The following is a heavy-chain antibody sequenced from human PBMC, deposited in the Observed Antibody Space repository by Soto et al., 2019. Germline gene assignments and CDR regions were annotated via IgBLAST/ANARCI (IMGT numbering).Heavy chain of an antibody. V-gene: IGHV5-51*01. Sequence: GECLTSSGRCSGYSFTRYWIGWVRQMPGKGLEWMGIIYPGDSDTRYSPSFQGQVTISADKSISTAYLQWSSLKASDTAMYYCARHAAARYYYYGMDVWGQGTTVPVYS. CDR2: IYPGDSDT. J-gene: IGHJ6*02. CDR1: GYSFTRYW. CDR3: ARHAAARYYYYGMDV. D-gene: IGHD6-6*01.